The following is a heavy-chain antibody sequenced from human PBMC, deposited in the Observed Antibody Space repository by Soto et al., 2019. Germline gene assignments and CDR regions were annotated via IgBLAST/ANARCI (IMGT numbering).Heavy chain of an antibody. CDR2: IYYSGST. Sequence: QVQLQESGPGLVKPSQTLSLPCTVSGGSISSGGYYLTGIRQHPGKGLEWIGYIYYSGSTYYTPSLKSRVTTSVDTSKTQFSLKLSSVTAADTAVYYCARSVFPWGQGTLVTVSS. J-gene: IGHJ5*02. CDR1: GGSISSGGYY. CDR3: ARSVFP. V-gene: IGHV4-31*03.